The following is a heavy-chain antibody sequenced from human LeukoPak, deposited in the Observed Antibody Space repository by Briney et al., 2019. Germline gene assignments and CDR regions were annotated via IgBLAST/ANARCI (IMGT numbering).Heavy chain of an antibody. Sequence: ASVKVSCKASGYTFTSYGISWVRQAPGQGLEWMGWISAYNGNTNYAQKLQGRVTMTTDTSTSTAYMELRSLRSDDTAVYYCARHTYYYGSGSYSNGIDYWGQGTLVTVSS. V-gene: IGHV1-18*01. J-gene: IGHJ4*02. CDR1: GYTFTSYG. D-gene: IGHD3-10*01. CDR2: ISAYNGNT. CDR3: ARHTYYYGSGSYSNGIDY.